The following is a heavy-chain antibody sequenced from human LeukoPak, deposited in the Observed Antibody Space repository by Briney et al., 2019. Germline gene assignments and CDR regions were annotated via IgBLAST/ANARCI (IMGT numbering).Heavy chain of an antibody. V-gene: IGHV1-69*05. D-gene: IGHD5-18*01. CDR1: GGTFSSYA. Sequence: SVKVSRKASGGTFSSYAISWVRQAPGQGLEWMGRIIPIFGTANYAQKFQGRVTITTDESTSTAYMELSSLRSEDTAVYYCARDRGRGYSYGYDSDYWGQGTLVTVSS. CDR2: IIPIFGTA. J-gene: IGHJ4*02. CDR3: ARDRGRGYSYGYDSDY.